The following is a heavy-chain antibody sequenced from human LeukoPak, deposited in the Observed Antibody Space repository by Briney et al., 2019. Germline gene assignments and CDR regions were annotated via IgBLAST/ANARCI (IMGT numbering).Heavy chain of an antibody. J-gene: IGHJ4*02. CDR2: MNPNSGNT. CDR1: EGTFSSYA. Sequence: ASGKVSARVSEGTFSSYAISWVRKAPEQGLEWMGWMNPNSGNTGYAQKFQGRVTMTRNTSISTAYMELSSLRSEDTAVYYCARGEDILTGWGQGTLVTVSS. CDR3: ARGEDILTG. D-gene: IGHD3-9*01. V-gene: IGHV1-8*02.